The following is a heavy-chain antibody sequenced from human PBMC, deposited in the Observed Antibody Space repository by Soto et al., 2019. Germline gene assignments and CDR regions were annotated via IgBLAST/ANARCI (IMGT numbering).Heavy chain of an antibody. Sequence: ASETLSLTCTVSGGSISSGGYYWSWIRQHPGKGLEWIGYIYYSGSTYYNPSLKSRVTISVDTSKNQFSLKLSSVTAADTAVYYCARDKRGYDILTGSHDYYGMDVWGQGTTVNVSS. CDR1: GGSISSGGYY. D-gene: IGHD3-9*01. CDR2: IYYSGST. CDR3: ARDKRGYDILTGSHDYYGMDV. J-gene: IGHJ6*02. V-gene: IGHV4-31*03.